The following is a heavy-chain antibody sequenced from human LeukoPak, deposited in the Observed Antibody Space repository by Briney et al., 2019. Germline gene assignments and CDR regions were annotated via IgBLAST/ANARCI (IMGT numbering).Heavy chain of an antibody. Sequence: ASVKVSCKASGYSFISYYMHWVRQAPGQGLEWMGWINPNSGGTKYAEKFQGRVTMTRDTTINTAYMELSRLRSDDTAVYYCARDLGPYSGYNFGWFDPWGQGTLVTVSS. J-gene: IGHJ5*02. V-gene: IGHV1-2*02. CDR3: ARDLGPYSGYNFGWFDP. CDR1: GYSFISYY. D-gene: IGHD5-12*01. CDR2: INPNSGGT.